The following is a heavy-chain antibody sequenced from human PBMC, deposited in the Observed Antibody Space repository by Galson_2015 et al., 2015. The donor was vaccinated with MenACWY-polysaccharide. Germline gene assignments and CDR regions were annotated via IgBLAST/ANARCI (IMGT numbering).Heavy chain of an antibody. V-gene: IGHV3-48*01. J-gene: IGHJ4*02. CDR2: IRSGSGTI. Sequence: SLRLSCAASGFTFSTYTMTWVRQAPGKGLEWVSSIRSGSGTIYYAESVKGRFTISRDNAQSSLYLQLNSLRAEDTALYYCASGYSAYDWGQGTLVTVSA. CDR1: GFTFSTYT. CDR3: ASGYSAYD. D-gene: IGHD5-12*01.